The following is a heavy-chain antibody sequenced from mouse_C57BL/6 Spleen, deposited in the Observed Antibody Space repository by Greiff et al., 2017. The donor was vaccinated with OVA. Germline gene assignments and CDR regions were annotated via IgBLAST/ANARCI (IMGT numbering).Heavy chain of an antibody. CDR3: TRRGDGVDY. CDR1: GYTFTDYE. V-gene: IGHV1-15*01. J-gene: IGHJ2*01. D-gene: IGHD3-3*01. CDR2: IDPETGGT. Sequence: QVHVKQSGAELVRPGASVTLSCKASGYTFTDYEMHWVKQTPVHGLEWIGAIDPETGGTAYNQKFKGKAILTADKSSSTAYMELRSLTSEDSAVYYCTRRGDGVDYWGQGTTLTVSS.